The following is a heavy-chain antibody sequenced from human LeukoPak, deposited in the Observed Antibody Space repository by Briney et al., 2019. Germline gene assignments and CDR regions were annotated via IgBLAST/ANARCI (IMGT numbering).Heavy chain of an antibody. J-gene: IGHJ5*01. D-gene: IGHD6-19*01. V-gene: IGHV1-69*04. CDR3: ASGGSSGWYLGS. CDR1: GGTFSSYA. CDR2: IIPIFGIA. Sequence: GASVKVSCKASGGTFSSYAISWVRQAPGQGLEWMGRIIPIFGIANYAQKFQGRVTITADKSTSTAYMELSSLRSEDTAVYYCASGGSSGWYLGSWGQGTLVTVSS.